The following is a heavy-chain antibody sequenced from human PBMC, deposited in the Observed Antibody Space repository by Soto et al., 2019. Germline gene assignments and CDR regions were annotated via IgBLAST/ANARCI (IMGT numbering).Heavy chain of an antibody. D-gene: IGHD3-3*01. V-gene: IGHV4-59*01. CDR3: ARGGITIFGVVITPSHWFDP. CDR1: GGSISSYY. Sequence: SETLSLTCTVSGGSISSYYWSWIRQPPGKGLEWIGYIYYSGSTNYNPSLKSRVTISVDTSKNQFSLKLSSVTAADTAVYYCARGGITIFGVVITPSHWFDPWGQGTLVTVSS. J-gene: IGHJ5*02. CDR2: IYYSGST.